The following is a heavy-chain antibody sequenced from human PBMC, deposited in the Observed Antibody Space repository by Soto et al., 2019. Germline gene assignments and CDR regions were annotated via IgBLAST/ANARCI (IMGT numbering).Heavy chain of an antibody. Sequence: EVQLVESGGGLVQPGGSLRLSCAASGFTFSSYWMHWVRQAPGKGLVWVSRINSDGSSTSYADSVKGRFTISRDNAKNTLYLQMNSLRAEDTAVYYCARAKYYDFWSGYYTYYYYYYGMDVWGQGTTVTVSS. CDR1: GFTFSSYW. CDR2: INSDGSST. J-gene: IGHJ6*02. CDR3: ARAKYYDFWSGYYTYYYYYYGMDV. V-gene: IGHV3-74*01. D-gene: IGHD3-3*01.